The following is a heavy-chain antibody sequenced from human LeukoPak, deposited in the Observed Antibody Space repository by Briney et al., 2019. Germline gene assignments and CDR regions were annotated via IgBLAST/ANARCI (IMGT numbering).Heavy chain of an antibody. Sequence: SETLSLTCSVSGGSISSLYWSWIRQPPGKGLEWIGYIYYTGSTNYNPSLRSRVTMFVDMSKNQFSLRLSSVTAADTAVYYCARDFLLQSEGLFDYWGQGTLVTVSS. J-gene: IGHJ4*02. CDR3: ARDFLLQSEGLFDY. D-gene: IGHD4-11*01. CDR1: GGSISSLY. V-gene: IGHV4-59*12. CDR2: IYYTGST.